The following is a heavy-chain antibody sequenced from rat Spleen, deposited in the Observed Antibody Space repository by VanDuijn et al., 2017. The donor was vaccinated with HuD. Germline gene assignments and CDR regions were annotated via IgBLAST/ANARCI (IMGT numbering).Heavy chain of an antibody. J-gene: IGHJ2*01. V-gene: IGHV5-31*01. CDR2: ITNAAGKV. Sequence: EVQLVESGGGLVQPGRSLKLSCAASGFTFNNYWMTWIRQAPGKGLEWVASITNAAGKVHYPDSVKGRFTISRDTAQNPLYLQMNSPTSEETATYYCARHSSGLITTVVPFDYWGQGVMVTVSS. CDR1: GFTFNNYW. CDR3: ARHSSGLITTVVPFDY. D-gene: IGHD1-1*01.